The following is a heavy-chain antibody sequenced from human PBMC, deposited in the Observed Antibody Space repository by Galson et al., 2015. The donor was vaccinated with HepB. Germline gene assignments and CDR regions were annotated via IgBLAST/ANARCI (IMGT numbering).Heavy chain of an antibody. Sequence: SLRLSCAASGFTFSSYSMNWVRQAPGKGLEWVSSISSSSSYIYYADSVKGRFTISRDNAKNSLYLQMNSLRAEDTAVYYCAREAHYGDYFYGYYFDYWGQGTLVTVSS. D-gene: IGHD4-17*01. V-gene: IGHV3-21*01. CDR2: ISSSSSYI. CDR1: GFTFSSYS. J-gene: IGHJ4*02. CDR3: AREAHYGDYFYGYYFDY.